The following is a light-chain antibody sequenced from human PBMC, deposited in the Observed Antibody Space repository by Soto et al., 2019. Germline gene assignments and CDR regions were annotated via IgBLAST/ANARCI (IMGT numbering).Light chain of an antibody. CDR3: QQYGYLPIT. CDR1: QSIARTY. V-gene: IGKV3-20*01. Sequence: EVVLTQSPGTLSLSPGERATLSCRASQSIARTYLAWYQQKPGQAPRLLIYDISTRATGIPDRFSASGSGTDFTLTISGLETEDFAVYYCQQYGYLPITFGQGTRLEIK. J-gene: IGKJ5*01. CDR2: DIS.